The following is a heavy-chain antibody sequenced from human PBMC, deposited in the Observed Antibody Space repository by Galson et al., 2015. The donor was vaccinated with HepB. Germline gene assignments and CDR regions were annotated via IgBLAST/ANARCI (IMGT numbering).Heavy chain of an antibody. CDR1: GFTFSSYA. Sequence: SLRLSCAASGFTFSSYAMSWVRQAPGKGLEWVSAISGSGGSTYYADSVKGRFTISRDNSKNTLYLQMNSLRAEDTAVYYCAKDFVTIAAAGDAFDIWGQGTMVTVSS. D-gene: IGHD6-13*01. CDR3: AKDFVTIAAAGDAFDI. J-gene: IGHJ3*02. V-gene: IGHV3-23*01. CDR2: ISGSGGST.